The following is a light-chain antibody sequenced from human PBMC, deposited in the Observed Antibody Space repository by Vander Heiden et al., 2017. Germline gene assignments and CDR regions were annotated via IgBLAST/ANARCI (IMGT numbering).Light chain of an antibody. V-gene: IGKV1-9*01. J-gene: IGKJ4*01. Sequence: DIQLTHSPSFLSASVGERVTITRRDSQGISSYLAWYQQKPGKAPTLLMYAAATLLSGVPSRFSGSGSGTEFTLIISSLQPEDFATYYCQQLNSYPPTFGGGTKVEIK. CDR2: AAA. CDR1: QGISSY. CDR3: QQLNSYPPT.